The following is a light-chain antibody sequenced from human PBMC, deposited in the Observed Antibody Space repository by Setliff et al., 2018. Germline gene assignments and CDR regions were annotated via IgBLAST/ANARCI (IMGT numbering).Light chain of an antibody. CDR2: DAS. CDR3: QQSYSTPIT. J-gene: IGKJ5*01. CDR1: QSISSY. V-gene: IGKV1-39*01. Sequence: DIQMTQSPSSLSASVGDRVTITCRASQSISSYLNWYQHKPGKAPKLLINDASSLQSGVPSRFSGSGSGTDFTLTISSLQPEDFATYYCQQSYSTPITVGQGTRLEIK.